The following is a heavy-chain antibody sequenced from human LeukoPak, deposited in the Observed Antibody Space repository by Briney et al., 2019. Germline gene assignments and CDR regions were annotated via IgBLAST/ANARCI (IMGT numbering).Heavy chain of an antibody. J-gene: IGHJ6*03. CDR3: ARAAYCGGDCSIYYYYYMDV. CDR2: IEEDGSEK. V-gene: IGHV3-7*01. Sequence: GGSLRLSCAASGFTFSSYSMNWVRQTPGKGLEWVANIEEDGSEKYYVDSVKGRFTISRDNAKNSLYLQMNSLRAEDTAVYYCARAAYCGGDCSIYYYYYMDVWGKGTTVTVSS. CDR1: GFTFSSYS. D-gene: IGHD2-21*01.